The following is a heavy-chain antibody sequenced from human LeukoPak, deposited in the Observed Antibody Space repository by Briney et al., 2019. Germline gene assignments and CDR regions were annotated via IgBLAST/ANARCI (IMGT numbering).Heavy chain of an antibody. V-gene: IGHV3-9*01. Sequence: PGGSLRLSCSASGFTFDDYAMPWVRQAPGKGLEWVSGISWNSGDIGYADSVMGRFTISRDNAKNSLSLQMNSLRVDDTALYYCAKSSYGSGRGSAFDMWGQGIMVTVSS. D-gene: IGHD6-25*01. CDR2: ISWNSGDI. J-gene: IGHJ3*02. CDR1: GFTFDDYA. CDR3: AKSSYGSGRGSAFDM.